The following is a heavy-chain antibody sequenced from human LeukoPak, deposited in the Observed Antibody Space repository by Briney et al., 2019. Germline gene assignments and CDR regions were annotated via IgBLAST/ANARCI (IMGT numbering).Heavy chain of an antibody. CDR1: GFTVSSNY. D-gene: IGHD4/OR15-4a*01. J-gene: IGHJ4*02. CDR3: ARRAGAYSHPYDS. Sequence: GGSLRLSCAASGFTVSSNYMSWVRQAPGKGLEWVSFIYSDNTHYSDSVKGRFTICRDNSKNTLYLQMSSLRAEDTAVYYCARRAGAYSHPYDSWGQGTLVTVSS. CDR2: IYSDNT. V-gene: IGHV3-53*01.